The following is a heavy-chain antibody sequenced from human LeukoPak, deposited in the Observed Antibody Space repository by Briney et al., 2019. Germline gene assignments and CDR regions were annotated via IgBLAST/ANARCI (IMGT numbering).Heavy chain of an antibody. CDR1: GFTFSSCA. V-gene: IGHV3-30-3*01. Sequence: GGSLRLSCAASGFTFSSCAMHWVRQAPGEGLEWVAVISYDGSNKYYADSVKGRFTISRDNSKNTLYLQMNSLRAEDTAVYYCARDLYCSGGSCYEDNPRFDYWGQGTLVTVSS. CDR3: ARDLYCSGGSCYEDNPRFDY. D-gene: IGHD2-15*01. CDR2: ISYDGSNK. J-gene: IGHJ4*02.